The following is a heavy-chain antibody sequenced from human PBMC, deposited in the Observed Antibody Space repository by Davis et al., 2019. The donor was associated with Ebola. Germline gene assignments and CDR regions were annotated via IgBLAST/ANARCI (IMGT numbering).Heavy chain of an antibody. CDR3: ARLYSPSYFFDH. V-gene: IGHV4-39*07. J-gene: IGHJ4*02. CDR1: TFSSYA. D-gene: IGHD5-18*01. CDR2: IYYSGST. Sequence: TFSSYAMSWVRQPPGKGLEWIGSIYYSGSTYYNPSLTSRVSIAVDTSTNQFSLNLASMTAADTAVYYCARLYSPSYFFDHCGQGTLVTVSS.